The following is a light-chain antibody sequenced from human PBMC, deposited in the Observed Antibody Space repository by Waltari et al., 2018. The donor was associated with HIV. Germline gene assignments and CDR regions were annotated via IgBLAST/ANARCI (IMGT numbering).Light chain of an antibody. CDR3: YSRDSSGNSWV. J-gene: IGLJ3*02. Sequence: SYELTQPPSVSVSPGQTARITCSGDALPKRYAYWYQQKSGQDPVLVIYEDSKRPSGIPERFSGSSSGTMATLTISGAQVEDEADYYCYSRDSSGNSWVFGGGTKLTVL. CDR2: EDS. CDR1: ALPKRY. V-gene: IGLV3-10*01.